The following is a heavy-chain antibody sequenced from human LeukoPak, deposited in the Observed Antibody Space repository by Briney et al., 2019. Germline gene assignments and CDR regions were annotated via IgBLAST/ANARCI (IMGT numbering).Heavy chain of an antibody. J-gene: IGHJ4*02. D-gene: IGHD3-22*01. CDR2: IHPRGTI. V-gene: IGHV4-4*02. CDR3: ARGTDRSKIAY. Sequence: SETLSLTCAVSGDSITSDKWWTWVRQPPGEGLEWIGEIHPRGTIDYNPSLKSRVTISGDTSKNQFSLKLTSVTAADTAVYYCARGTDRSKIAYWGQGTLVTVSS. CDR1: GDSITSDKW.